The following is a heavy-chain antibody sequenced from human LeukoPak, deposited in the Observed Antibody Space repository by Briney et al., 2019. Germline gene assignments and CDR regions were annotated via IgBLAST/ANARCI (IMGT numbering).Heavy chain of an antibody. V-gene: IGHV3-43D*03. CDR2: ISWDGGST. CDR3: AKGRSPGGSGSDAFDI. CDR1: GFTFDDYA. J-gene: IGHJ3*02. D-gene: IGHD3-10*01. Sequence: GGSLRLSCAASGFTFDDYAMHWVRQAPGKGLEWVSLISWDGGSTYYADSVKGRFTISRDNSKNSLYLQMNSLRAEDTALYYCAKGRSPGGSGSDAFDIWGQGTMVTVSS.